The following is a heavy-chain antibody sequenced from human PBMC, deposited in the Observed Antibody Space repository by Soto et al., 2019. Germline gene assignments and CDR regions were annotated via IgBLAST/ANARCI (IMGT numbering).Heavy chain of an antibody. CDR3: ATYSLRGIVGARGFDY. CDR2: IIPIFGTA. D-gene: IGHD1-26*01. CDR1: GYTFTSYY. V-gene: IGHV1-69*13. Sequence: GASVKVSCKASGYTFTSYYMHCVRQAPGQGLEWMGGIIPIFGTANYAQKFQGRVTITADESTSTAYMELSSLRSEDTAVYYCATYSLRGIVGARGFDYWGQGTLVTVSS. J-gene: IGHJ4*02.